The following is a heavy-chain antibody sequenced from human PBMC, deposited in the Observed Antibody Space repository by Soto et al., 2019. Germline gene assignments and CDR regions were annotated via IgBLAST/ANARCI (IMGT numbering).Heavy chain of an antibody. V-gene: IGHV1-69*13. CDR1: GGGFSSYA. Sequence: SVKVACKAAGGGFSSYASSWVLQAPGQGLEWMGGIIPIFGTANYAQKFQGRVTITADESTSTAYMELSSLRSEDTAVYYCARDWDCSGGSCYGAEYFQHWGQGTLVTVPS. CDR2: IIPIFGTA. CDR3: ARDWDCSGGSCYGAEYFQH. D-gene: IGHD2-15*01. J-gene: IGHJ1*01.